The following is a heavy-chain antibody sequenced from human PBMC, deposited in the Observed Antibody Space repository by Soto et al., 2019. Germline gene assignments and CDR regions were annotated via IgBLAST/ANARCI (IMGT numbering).Heavy chain of an antibody. D-gene: IGHD3-10*01. CDR3: ARGRSFGEYYFDY. J-gene: IGHJ4*02. V-gene: IGHV4-30-4*01. CDR2: IYYSGST. CDR1: GGSISSGDYY. Sequence: SETLSLTCTVSGGSISSGDYYWSWIRQPPGKGLEWIGYIYYSGSTYYNPSLKSRVTISVDTSKNQFSLKLSSVTAADTAVYYCARGRSFGEYYFDYWGKGTLVTVSS.